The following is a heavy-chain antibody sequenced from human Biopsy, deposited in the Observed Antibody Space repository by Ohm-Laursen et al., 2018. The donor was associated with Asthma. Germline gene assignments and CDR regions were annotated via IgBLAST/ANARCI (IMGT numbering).Heavy chain of an antibody. V-gene: IGHV1-18*01. CDR3: ARAVDYSHYYGIDV. CDR1: GYTFNSAG. D-gene: IGHD3-10*01. CDR2: ISVYNGNT. J-gene: IGHJ6*02. Sequence: GHSVTVSCTTSGYTFNSAGITWVRQAPGQGLEWMGWISVYNGNTKVAQKLQDRVTMITDTSTSTAYMELRSLRSDDTAVYFCARAVDYSHYYGIDVWGQGTTVTVS.